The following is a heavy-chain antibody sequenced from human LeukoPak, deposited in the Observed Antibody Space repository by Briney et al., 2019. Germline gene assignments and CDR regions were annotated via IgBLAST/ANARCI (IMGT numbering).Heavy chain of an antibody. D-gene: IGHD1-26*01. CDR2: IIPILGIA. J-gene: IGHJ4*02. V-gene: IGHV1-69*04. Sequence: SVKVSCKASGGTFSSYAISWVRQAPGQGLEWMGRIIPILGIANYAQKFQGRVMITADKSTSTAYMELSSLRSEDTAVYYCARVLRGVGAIDYWGQGTLVTVSS. CDR3: ARVLRGVGAIDY. CDR1: GGTFSSYA.